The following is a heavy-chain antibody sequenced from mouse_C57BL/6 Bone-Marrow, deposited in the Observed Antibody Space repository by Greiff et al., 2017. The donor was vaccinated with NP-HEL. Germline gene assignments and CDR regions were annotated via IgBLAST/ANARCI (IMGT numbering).Heavy chain of an antibody. V-gene: IGHV1-9*01. CDR1: GYTFTGYW. CDR2: ILPGSGST. CDR3: ARDGTSWFAY. J-gene: IGHJ3*01. D-gene: IGHD4-1*01. Sequence: QVQLKQSGAELMKPGASVKLSCKATGYTFTGYWIEWVKQRPGHGLEWIGEILPGSGSTNDNEKFKGKATFTADTSSNTAYMQLSSLTTEDSAIYYCARDGTSWFAYWGQGTLVTVSA.